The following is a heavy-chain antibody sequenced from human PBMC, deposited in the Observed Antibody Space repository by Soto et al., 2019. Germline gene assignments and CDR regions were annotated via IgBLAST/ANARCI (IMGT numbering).Heavy chain of an antibody. Sequence: SETLSLTCAVYGGSFSGYYWSWIRQPPGKGLEWIGEINHSGSTNYNPSLKSRVTISVDTSKNQFSLKLSSVTAADTAVYYCARLALYYYDSSGYYLYYYGMDVWGQGTTVTVSS. CDR3: ARLALYYYDSSGYYLYYYGMDV. CDR2: INHSGST. CDR1: GGSFSGYY. J-gene: IGHJ6*02. V-gene: IGHV4-34*01. D-gene: IGHD3-22*01.